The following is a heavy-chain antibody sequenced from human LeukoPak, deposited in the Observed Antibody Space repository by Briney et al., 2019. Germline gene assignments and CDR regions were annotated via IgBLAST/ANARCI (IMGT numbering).Heavy chain of an antibody. CDR3: AMLTGGSEYYFDY. J-gene: IGHJ4*02. CDR2: INHSGST. Sequence: SETLSLTCAVYGGSFSGYYWSWIRQPPGKGLEWIGEINHSGSTNYNPSLKSRVTISVDTSKNQFSLKLSSVTAADTAVYYCAMLTGGSEYYFDYWGQGTLVTVSS. D-gene: IGHD2-15*01. CDR1: GGSFSGYY. V-gene: IGHV4-34*01.